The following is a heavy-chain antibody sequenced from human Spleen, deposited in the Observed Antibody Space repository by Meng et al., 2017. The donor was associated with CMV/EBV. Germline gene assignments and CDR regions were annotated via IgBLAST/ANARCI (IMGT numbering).Heavy chain of an antibody. D-gene: IGHD3-22*01. V-gene: IGHV1-69*04. CDR1: ENTFNHYG. CDR3: ARSPSILVGHSEIDL. CDR2: FIPLINTA. J-gene: IGHJ5*02. Sequence: SVKVSCKASENTFNHYGLSWVRQAPGQGLEWIGTFIPLINTAEYARKFQGRVTITADKSSTTTHLELTSLTSGDTAVYYCARSPSILVGHSEIDLWGQGTLVTVSS.